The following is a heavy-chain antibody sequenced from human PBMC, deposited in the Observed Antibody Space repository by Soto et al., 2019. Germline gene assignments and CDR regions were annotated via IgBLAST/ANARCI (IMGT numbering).Heavy chain of an antibody. CDR3: AGGRGGYSSSWY. CDR1: GASISSYY. V-gene: IGHV4-59*01. CDR2: IYYSGGS. D-gene: IGHD6-13*01. Sequence: SETLSLTCTVSGASISSYYWSWIRQPPGKGLEWIGYIYYSGGSNYNPSLKSRVTMPLDTSKHRFSLNLSSVTAADTAFYYCAGGRGGYSSSWYWGQGTLVTVSS. J-gene: IGHJ4*02.